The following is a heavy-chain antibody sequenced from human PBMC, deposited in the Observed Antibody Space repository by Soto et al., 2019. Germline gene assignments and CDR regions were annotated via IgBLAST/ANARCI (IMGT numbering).Heavy chain of an antibody. D-gene: IGHD3-16*01. Sequence: QVQLQESGPGLVKPSETLSLTCTVSGGSISSYYWSWIRQPPGKGLEWIGYIYYSGSTNYNPSLXGXAXIXXDTSKNQSPLKLSSVTAADTAVYYCASVWGGAFDIWGQGTMVTVSS. CDR2: IYYSGST. V-gene: IGHV4-59*01. J-gene: IGHJ3*02. CDR3: ASVWGGAFDI. CDR1: GGSISSYY.